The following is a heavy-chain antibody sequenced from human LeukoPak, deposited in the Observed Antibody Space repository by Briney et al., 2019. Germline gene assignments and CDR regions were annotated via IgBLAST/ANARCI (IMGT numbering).Heavy chain of an antibody. CDR2: ISGSGGST. CDR1: GFTFSNYA. Sequence: GGSLRLSCAASGFTFSNYAMSWVRQAPGKGLEWVSAISGSGGSTYYADSVKGQFTISRDNSKNTLYLQMNSLRAEDTAVYYCANGFTVVDYWGQGTLVTVSS. CDR3: ANGFTVVDY. J-gene: IGHJ4*02. D-gene: IGHD6-25*01. V-gene: IGHV3-23*01.